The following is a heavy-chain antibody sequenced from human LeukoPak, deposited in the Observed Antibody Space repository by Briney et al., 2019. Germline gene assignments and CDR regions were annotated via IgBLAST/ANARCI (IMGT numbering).Heavy chain of an antibody. CDR1: GFTFSRFW. CDR2: IERDGSKK. Sequence: GGSLRLSCAASGFTFSRFWLTWVRQAPGKGLEWVANIERDGSKKTYVDSVKGRFTISRDNAKHSLYLQMSSLRAEDTAVYSCATAPAAADSFWGQGTLVAVSA. CDR3: ATAPAAADSF. D-gene: IGHD6-13*01. J-gene: IGHJ4*02. V-gene: IGHV3-7*01.